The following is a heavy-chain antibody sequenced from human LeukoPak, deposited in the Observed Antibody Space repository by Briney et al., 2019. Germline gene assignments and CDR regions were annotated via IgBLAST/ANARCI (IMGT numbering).Heavy chain of an antibody. CDR2: MSGSGDHI. D-gene: IGHD3-10*01. J-gene: IGHJ4*02. CDR3: AKVPGDHIGSGRSGY. CDR1: GFTFSSYA. Sequence: GGSLRLSCAASGFTFSSYAMSWVRQAPGKGLEWVSAMSGSGDHIYYADSVKGRFTISRDNSRDTLYLQMNRLRAEDTAIYYCAKVPGDHIGSGRSGYWGQGTLVTVSS. V-gene: IGHV3-23*01.